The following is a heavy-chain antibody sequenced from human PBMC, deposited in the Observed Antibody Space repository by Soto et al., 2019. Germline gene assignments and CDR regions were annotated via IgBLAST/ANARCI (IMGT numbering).Heavy chain of an antibody. D-gene: IGHD4-17*01. CDR1: GGSFSTYG. CDR2: IIPKFGTT. Sequence: QVQLVQSGAEVQKPGSSVKVSCKASGGSFSTYGINWVRLAPGQGLEWMGGIIPKFGTTNYAQKFRGRVTIAADESTNIAYMELNYLRSEHTAVYFCARELVPYYGGNSLSLDYWGQGTLVTVSS. CDR3: ARELVPYYGGNSLSLDY. V-gene: IGHV1-69*13. J-gene: IGHJ4*02.